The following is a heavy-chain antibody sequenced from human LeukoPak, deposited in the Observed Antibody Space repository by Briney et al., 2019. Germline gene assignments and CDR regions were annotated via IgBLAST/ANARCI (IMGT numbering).Heavy chain of an antibody. CDR3: AKVLTGSQDY. CDR1: GFTFNSYA. Sequence: GGSLRLSCAASGFTFNSYALSWVRQAPGKGLEWVSTIGGGGENTYYADSVKGRFTISRDSSKDTVYLHMKSLRAEDTAVYFCAKVLTGSQDYWGQGTLVTVTS. D-gene: IGHD1-14*01. V-gene: IGHV3-23*01. J-gene: IGHJ4*02. CDR2: IGGGGENT.